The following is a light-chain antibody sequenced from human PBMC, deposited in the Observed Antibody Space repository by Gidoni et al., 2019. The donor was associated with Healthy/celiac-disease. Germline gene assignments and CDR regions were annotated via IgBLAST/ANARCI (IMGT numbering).Light chain of an antibody. CDR3: QQRSNWPIT. CDR2: DAS. Sequence: DIVLTQSPATLSLSPGERATLSCRASQSVSSYLAWYQQKPGQAPRPLIYDASNRATGIPARFSGSGSGTDFTLTISSLEPEDFAVYYCQQRSNWPITFXXXTRLEIK. V-gene: IGKV3-11*01. CDR1: QSVSSY. J-gene: IGKJ5*01.